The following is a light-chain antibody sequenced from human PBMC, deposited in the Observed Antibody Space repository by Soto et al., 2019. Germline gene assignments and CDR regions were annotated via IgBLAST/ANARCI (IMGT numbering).Light chain of an antibody. V-gene: IGKV1-5*03. Sequence: DIQMTQSPSTLSGSVGDRVTITCRASQTISSWLAWYQQKPGKASKFLIYKASTLKSGVPSRFSGSGSGTEFTLTISSLQPDDFATYYCQHYNSYSEAFGQGTKVELK. J-gene: IGKJ1*01. CDR2: KAS. CDR1: QTISSW. CDR3: QHYNSYSEA.